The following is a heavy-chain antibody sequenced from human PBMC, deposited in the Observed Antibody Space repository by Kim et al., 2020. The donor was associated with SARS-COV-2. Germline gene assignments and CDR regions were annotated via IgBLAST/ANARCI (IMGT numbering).Heavy chain of an antibody. V-gene: IGHV3-30-3*01. CDR3: ARERPDYGDYAVGYQQYYFDY. J-gene: IGHJ4*02. CDR2: ISYDGSNK. CDR1: GFTFSSYA. Sequence: GGSLRLSCAASGFTFSSYAMHWVRQAPGKGLEWVAVISYDGSNKYYADSVKGRFTISRDNSKNTLYLQMNSLRAEDTAVYYCARERPDYGDYAVGYQQYYFDYWGQGTLVTVSS. D-gene: IGHD4-17*01.